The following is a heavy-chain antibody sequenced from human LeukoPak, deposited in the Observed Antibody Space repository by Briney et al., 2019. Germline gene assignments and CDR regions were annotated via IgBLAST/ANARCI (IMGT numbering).Heavy chain of an antibody. CDR1: GYTFTSYG. V-gene: IGHV1-18*01. Sequence: ASVKVSCKASGYTFTSYGISWVRQAPGQGLEWMGWISAYNGNTNYVQKLQGRVTMTTDTSTSTAYMELRSLRSDDTAVYYCARDRYYDSSGYPDYWGQGTLVTVSS. CDR3: ARDRYYDSSGYPDY. D-gene: IGHD3-22*01. J-gene: IGHJ4*02. CDR2: ISAYNGNT.